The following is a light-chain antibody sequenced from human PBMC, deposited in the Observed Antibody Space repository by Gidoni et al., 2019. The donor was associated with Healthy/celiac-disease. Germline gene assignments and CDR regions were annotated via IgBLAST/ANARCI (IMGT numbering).Light chain of an antibody. J-gene: IGKJ4*01. CDR1: QSVSSSY. CDR3: QQYGSSPRLT. V-gene: IGKV3-20*01. Sequence: EIVLTQSPGTLSLSPGKRAPLSCRASQSVSSSYLAWYQQKPGQAPRLLIYGASSRATGIPDRFSGSGSGTDFTLTISRLEPEDFAVYYCQQYGSSPRLTFGGGTKVEIK. CDR2: GAS.